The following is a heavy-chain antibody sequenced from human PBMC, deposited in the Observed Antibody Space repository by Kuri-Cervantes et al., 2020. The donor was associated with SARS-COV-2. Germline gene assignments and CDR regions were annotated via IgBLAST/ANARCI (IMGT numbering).Heavy chain of an antibody. CDR2: IYYSGST. CDR1: GGSISSYY. D-gene: IGHD6-13*01. CDR3: ARVGEYSSSLDY. J-gene: IGHJ4*02. Sequence: GSLRLSCTVSGGSISSYYWSWIRRPPGKGLEWIGYIYYSGSTNYNPSLKSRVTISVDTSKNQFSLKLSSVTAADTAVYYCARVGEYSSSLDYWGQGTLVTVSS. V-gene: IGHV4-59*01.